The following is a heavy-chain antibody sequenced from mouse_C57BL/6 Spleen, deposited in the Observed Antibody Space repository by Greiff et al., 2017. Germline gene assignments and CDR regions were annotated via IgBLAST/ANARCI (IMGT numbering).Heavy chain of an antibody. D-gene: IGHD1-1*01. CDR2: IDPSDSET. J-gene: IGHJ3*01. Sequence: VQRVESGAELVRPGSSVKLSCKASGYTFTSYWMHWVKQRPIQGLEWIGNIDPSDSETHYNQKFKDKATLTVDKSSSTAYMQLSSLTSEDSAVYYCARSADYGSSYRFAYWGQGTLVTVSA. CDR3: ARSADYGSSYRFAY. V-gene: IGHV1-52*01. CDR1: GYTFTSYW.